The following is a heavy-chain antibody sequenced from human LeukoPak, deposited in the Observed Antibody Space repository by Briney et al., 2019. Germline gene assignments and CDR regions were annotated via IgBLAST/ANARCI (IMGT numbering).Heavy chain of an antibody. CDR3: ARDQGLDYRPIGSATQFS. D-gene: IGHD3-9*01. CDR1: GFTFASYS. J-gene: IGHJ5*02. Sequence: GGSLRLSCVASGFTFASYSMTWVRQTPGKGLEWVASISGSGADTHYADSVKGRFTISRDSSKDTLNLHLNNLRVEDTAVYYCARDQGLDYRPIGSATQFSWGRGTLVAVSP. V-gene: IGHV3-23*01. CDR2: ISGSGADT.